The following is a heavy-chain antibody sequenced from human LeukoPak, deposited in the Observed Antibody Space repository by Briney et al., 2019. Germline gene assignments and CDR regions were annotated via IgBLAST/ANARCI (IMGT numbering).Heavy chain of an antibody. V-gene: IGHV5-51*01. D-gene: IGHD6-13*01. CDR2: IYPEDSDT. CDR3: MRHVPAGDRTSWCDY. CDR1: GPIFTNHW. J-gene: IGHJ4*02. Sequence: PGASLQISCKGSGPIFTNHWIGWVRQLPGKGLEWTGIIYPEDSDTRYSPSFQGRVTISVDKSDNTAYLQWSSLKASDTAIYYCMRHVPAGDRTSWCDYWGQGSLVTVSS.